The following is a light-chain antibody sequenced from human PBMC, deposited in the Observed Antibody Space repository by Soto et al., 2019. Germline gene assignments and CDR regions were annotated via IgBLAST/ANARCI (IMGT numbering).Light chain of an antibody. J-gene: IGKJ1*01. CDR2: DAS. CDR1: QDINDW. CDR3: QQYNSYSPTWT. Sequence: DIQMTQSPSTLSASVGDRVTITCRASQDINDWLAWYQQKPGNAPKFLIYDASTLQSGVPSRFSGSGSGTEFTLTISSLQPDDFATYYCQQYNSYSPTWTFGQGTKVDI. V-gene: IGKV1-5*01.